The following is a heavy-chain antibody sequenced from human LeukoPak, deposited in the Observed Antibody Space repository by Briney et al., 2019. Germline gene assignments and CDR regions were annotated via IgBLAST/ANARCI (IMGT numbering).Heavy chain of an antibody. CDR1: GFTFSSYA. J-gene: IGHJ4*02. V-gene: IGHV3-23*01. CDR2: SGDSDGST. D-gene: IGHD2-15*01. Sequence: GGSLRLSCAASGFTFSSYAMSWVRQAPGKGLEWISSSGDSDGSTYYADSLKGRFTISRDNSKNTLYLQMNILRAEDTAVYYCAKGGCRGTCNPLAYWGQGALVTVSS. CDR3: AKGGCRGTCNPLAY.